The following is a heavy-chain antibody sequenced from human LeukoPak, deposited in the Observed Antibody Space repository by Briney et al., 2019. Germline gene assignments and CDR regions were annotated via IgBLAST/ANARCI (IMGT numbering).Heavy chain of an antibody. CDR2: IYYSGST. J-gene: IGHJ6*03. Sequence: SETLSLTCTVSGGSISSNNYYWGWIRQPPGKGLEWIGNIYYSGSTYYNPSLKSRVTISVDTSKNQFSLKLSSVTAADTAVYYCARVGQDGYYDFWSGYYYYYYMDVWGKGTTVTVSS. V-gene: IGHV4-39*01. D-gene: IGHD3-3*01. CDR1: GGSISSNNYY. CDR3: ARVGQDGYYDFWSGYYYYYYMDV.